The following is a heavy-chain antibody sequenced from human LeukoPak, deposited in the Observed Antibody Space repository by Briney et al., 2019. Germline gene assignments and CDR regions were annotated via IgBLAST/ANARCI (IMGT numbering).Heavy chain of an antibody. CDR2: TYYRSKWYN. D-gene: IGHD1-26*01. V-gene: IGHV6-1*01. J-gene: IGHJ3*02. Sequence: SQTLSLTCAISGDSVSSNSAGWNWIRQSPSRGLEWLGRTYYRSKWYNDYAVSVKSRITINPDTSKNQFSLQLNSVTPEDTAVYYCARDWEVLGEDAFDIWGQGTMVTVSS. CDR1: GDSVSSNSAG. CDR3: ARDWEVLGEDAFDI.